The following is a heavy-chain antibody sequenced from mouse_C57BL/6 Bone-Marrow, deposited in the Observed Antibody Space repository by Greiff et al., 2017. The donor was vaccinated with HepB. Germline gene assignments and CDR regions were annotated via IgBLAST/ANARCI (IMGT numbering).Heavy chain of an antibody. CDR3: ARRDGYYSAWFAY. Sequence: QVQLQQPGAELVKPGASVKLSCKASGYTFTSYWMQWVKQRPGQGLEWIGEIDPSDSYTNYNQKFKGKATLTVDTSSSTAYMQLSSLTSEDSAVYYCARRDGYYSAWFAYWGQGTLVTVSA. V-gene: IGHV1-50*01. J-gene: IGHJ3*01. D-gene: IGHD2-3*01. CDR1: GYTFTSYW. CDR2: IDPSDSYT.